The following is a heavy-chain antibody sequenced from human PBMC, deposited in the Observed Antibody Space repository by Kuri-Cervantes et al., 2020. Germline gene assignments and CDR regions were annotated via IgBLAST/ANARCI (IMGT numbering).Heavy chain of an antibody. CDR2: ISGSGGST. Sequence: GGSLKISCAASGFTFSSYAMSWVRQAPGKGLEWVSAISGSGGSTYYADSVKGRFTISRDNSKNTLYLQMNSLRAEDTAVYYCAKEDAYYDFWSGYYPYYYYGMDVWGQGTTVTVSS. CDR3: AKEDAYYDFWSGYYPYYYYGMDV. CDR1: GFTFSSYA. V-gene: IGHV3-23*01. D-gene: IGHD3-3*01. J-gene: IGHJ6*02.